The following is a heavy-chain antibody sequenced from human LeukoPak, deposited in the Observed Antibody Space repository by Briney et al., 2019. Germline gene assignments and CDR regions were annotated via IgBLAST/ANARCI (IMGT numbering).Heavy chain of an antibody. V-gene: IGHV1-69*13. D-gene: IGHD1-26*01. J-gene: IGHJ5*02. Sequence: SVKVSCKASGGTFSSYAISGLRQAPGRGLEWMGGIIPIFGTANYAQKFQARVTITADESTSTAYMELSSRRSEDTAVYYCLRDSECELSRFDPWGQGTLVTVSS. CDR1: GGTFSSYA. CDR2: IIPIFGTA. CDR3: LRDSECELSRFDP.